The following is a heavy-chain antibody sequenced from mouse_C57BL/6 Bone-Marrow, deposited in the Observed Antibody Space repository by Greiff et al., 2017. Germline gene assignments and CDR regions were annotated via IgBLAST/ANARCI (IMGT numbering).Heavy chain of an antibody. CDR1: GYTFTSYW. D-gene: IGHD1-1*01. CDR3: ARGGGDAVGDFDY. CDR2: IDPSDSYT. J-gene: IGHJ2*01. Sequence: QVQLQQPGAELVRPGTSVKLSCKASGYTFTSYWMHWVKQRPGQGLEWIGVIDPSDSYTNYNQKFKGKATLTVDTSSSTAYMQLRSLTSEDCAVYYGARGGGDAVGDFDYWGQGTTLTVSS. V-gene: IGHV1-59*01.